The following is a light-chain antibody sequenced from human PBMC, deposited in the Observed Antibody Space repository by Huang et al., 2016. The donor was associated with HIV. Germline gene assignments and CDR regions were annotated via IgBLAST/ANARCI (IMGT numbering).Light chain of an antibody. V-gene: IGKV1-39*01. CDR3: QQSYRTPYT. Sequence: DIQMTQSPSSLSASVGDTVTIACRASQSTSGYLNWYHQKPGTAPKLLIFATSSLQSGVPSRFSGSGSGSDFTLTISSLQPDDFATYFCQQSYRTPYTFGQGTKVEI. J-gene: IGKJ2*01. CDR2: ATS. CDR1: QSTSGY.